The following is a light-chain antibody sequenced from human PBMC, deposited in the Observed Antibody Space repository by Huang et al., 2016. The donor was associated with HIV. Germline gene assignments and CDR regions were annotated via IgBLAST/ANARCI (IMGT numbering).Light chain of an antibody. Sequence: ERVMTQSPATLSVAPGERVTLSCRASHSVSSNLAWYQQKPGQAPRLLIHGADTRATGIPARFSGSGSGTEFTLAISSLQSEDSGVYFCQQYDNWPLTFGQGTRLEIK. V-gene: IGKV3-15*01. CDR1: HSVSSN. J-gene: IGKJ5*01. CDR2: GAD. CDR3: QQYDNWPLT.